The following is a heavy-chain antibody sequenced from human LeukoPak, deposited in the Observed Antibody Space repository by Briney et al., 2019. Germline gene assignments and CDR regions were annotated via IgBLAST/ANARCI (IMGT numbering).Heavy chain of an antibody. CDR1: GGSISSYY. Sequence: SETLSLTCTISGGSISSYYWSWIRQPPGKGLEWIGYIYYSGSTNYNPSLKSRVTISVDTSKNQFSLKLSSVIAADTAVYYCARGVLGGLAFDIWGQGTMVTVSS. CDR3: ARGVLGGLAFDI. D-gene: IGHD2-21*01. J-gene: IGHJ3*02. CDR2: IYYSGST. V-gene: IGHV4-59*01.